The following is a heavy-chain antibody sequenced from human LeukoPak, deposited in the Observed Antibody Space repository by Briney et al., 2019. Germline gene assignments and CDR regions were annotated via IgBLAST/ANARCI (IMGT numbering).Heavy chain of an antibody. D-gene: IGHD6-13*01. CDR1: GGSFSGYY. CDR3: ARGGQVAAASPFDY. Sequence: SETLSLTCAVYGGSFSGYYWSWIRQPPGRGLEWIGEINHIGSTNYNPSLKSRVTISVDTSKNQFSLKLSSVTAADTAVYYCARGGQVAAASPFDYWGQGTLVTVSS. CDR2: INHIGST. J-gene: IGHJ4*02. V-gene: IGHV4-34*01.